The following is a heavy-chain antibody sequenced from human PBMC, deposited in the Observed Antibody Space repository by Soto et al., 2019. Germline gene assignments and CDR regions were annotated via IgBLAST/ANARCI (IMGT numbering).Heavy chain of an antibody. Sequence: GASVKVSCKTSGYTFTGYYIHWLRQAPGQGLEWMGWINPNSGGTNYAQRFQGRFTISRDNSKNTLYLQMNSLRAEDTAVYYCAKDLYSGYSIPRPPYYYYGMDVWGQGTTVTVSS. CDR2: INPNSGGT. CDR3: AKDLYSGYSIPRPPYYYYGMDV. CDR1: GYTFTGYY. V-gene: IGHV1-2*02. J-gene: IGHJ6*02. D-gene: IGHD6-13*01.